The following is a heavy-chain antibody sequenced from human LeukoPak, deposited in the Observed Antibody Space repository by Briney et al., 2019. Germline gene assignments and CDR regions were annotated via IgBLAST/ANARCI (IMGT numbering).Heavy chain of an antibody. CDR2: ISDSGRT. V-gene: IGHV4-59*11. CDR3: ARRVTLNAFDI. Sequence: SETLSLTCTVSDGFITNHYWNWIRQPPGKGLEWIGYISDSGRTNYNPSLKSRVTISLDMSKNQFSLKLSSVTAADTAVYYCARRVTLNAFDIWGQGTMVTVSS. CDR1: DGFITNHY. J-gene: IGHJ3*02.